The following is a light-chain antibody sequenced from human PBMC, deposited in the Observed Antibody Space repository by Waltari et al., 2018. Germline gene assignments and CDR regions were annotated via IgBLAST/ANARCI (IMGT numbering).Light chain of an antibody. V-gene: IGKV1-9*01. CDR1: QGISSY. J-gene: IGKJ3*01. Sequence: VGDRVTITCRASQGISSYLAWYQQNPGKPPKLLIYAASTLQSGVPSRFSGSGSGTDFTLTISSLQPEDFATYYCQQLNSYPVTFGPGTKVDIK. CDR2: AAS. CDR3: QQLNSYPVT.